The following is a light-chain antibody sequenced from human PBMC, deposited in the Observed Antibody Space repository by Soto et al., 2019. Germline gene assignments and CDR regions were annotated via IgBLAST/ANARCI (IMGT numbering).Light chain of an antibody. CDR2: GAS. V-gene: IGKV3-20*01. CDR1: RSVRSN. Sequence: EIVMTQSQATLSVSPGERVTLSCKASRSVRSNLAWYQQKPGQAPRLLISGASSRATGIPDRFSGGGSGTDFTLTISRLEPEDFAVYYCQQFSSYPLTFGGGTKVDIK. J-gene: IGKJ4*01. CDR3: QQFSSYPLT.